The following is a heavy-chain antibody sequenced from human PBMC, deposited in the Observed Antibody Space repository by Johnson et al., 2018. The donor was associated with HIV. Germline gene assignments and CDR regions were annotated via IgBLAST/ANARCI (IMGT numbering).Heavy chain of an antibody. Sequence: QVQLMESGGGVVQPGGSLRLSCAASGLAFSRYGIHWVRQAPGKRLEWVAFIRYDGSTKHYADSVKCRFTMSRDNAKNSLYLQRNSLRAEDTALYYSAREDSGYVPDAFDIWGQGTMVTVSS. J-gene: IGHJ3*02. CDR1: GLAFSRYG. D-gene: IGHD5-12*01. V-gene: IGHV3-30*02. CDR2: IRYDGSTK. CDR3: AREDSGYVPDAFDI.